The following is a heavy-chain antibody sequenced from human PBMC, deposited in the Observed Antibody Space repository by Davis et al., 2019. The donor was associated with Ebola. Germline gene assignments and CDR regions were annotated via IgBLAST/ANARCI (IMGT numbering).Heavy chain of an antibody. J-gene: IGHJ4*02. CDR3: ARGLSSYGDYYFDY. CDR1: GGSISSDY. CDR2: FSYSGST. D-gene: IGHD4-17*01. V-gene: IGHV4-59*12. Sequence: SETLSLTCTVSGGSISSDYWSWIRQPPGKGLEWIGYFSYSGSTNYNPSLKSRVTISIDTSKNQFSLKLSSVTAADTAVYYCARGLSSYGDYYFDYWGQGTLVTVSS.